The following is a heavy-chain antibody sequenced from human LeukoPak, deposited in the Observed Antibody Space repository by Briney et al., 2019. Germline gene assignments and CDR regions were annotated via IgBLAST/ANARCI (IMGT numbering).Heavy chain of an antibody. CDR2: INPSGGST. J-gene: IGHJ4*02. D-gene: IGHD5-18*01. V-gene: IGHV1-46*02. CDR3: ASRGSGYSYGHRRWLYFDY. CDR1: GYTFNSYY. Sequence: ASVKVSCKASGYTFNSYYMHWVRQAPGQGLEWMGIINPSGGSTSYAQKLQGRVTMTRDTSKNQFSLKLSSVTAADTAVYYCASRGSGYSYGHRRWLYFDYWGQGTLVTVSS.